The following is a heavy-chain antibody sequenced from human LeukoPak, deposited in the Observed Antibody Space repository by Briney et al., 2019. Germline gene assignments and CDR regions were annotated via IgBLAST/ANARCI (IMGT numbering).Heavy chain of an antibody. J-gene: IGHJ4*02. CDR3: ARQHTAATAFDY. V-gene: IGHV3-30*03. CDR2: ISYDGSYK. Sequence: PGRSLRLSCAASGFTFSSYGMHGVRQAPGKGLEWVAVISYDGSYKYYADSVKGRFTISRDNSKNTLFLQMNSLRAEDTAVYYCARQHTAATAFDYWGQGTLVTVSS. CDR1: GFTFSSYG. D-gene: IGHD6-13*01.